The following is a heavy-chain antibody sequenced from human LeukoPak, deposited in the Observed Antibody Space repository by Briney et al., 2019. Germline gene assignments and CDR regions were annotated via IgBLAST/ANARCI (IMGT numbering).Heavy chain of an antibody. CDR3: ARLGIRYNWFDP. D-gene: IGHD1-26*01. J-gene: IGHJ5*02. CDR1: GYTFTSYW. Sequence: GESLKISCQGPGYTFTSYWTGWVRQITGQGMEWMGIIYPSDSDTRYSPSFQGQVTISADKSITTAYLQWSSLKASDTAMYYCARLGIRYNWFDPWGQGTLVTVSS. CDR2: IYPSDSDT. V-gene: IGHV5-51*02.